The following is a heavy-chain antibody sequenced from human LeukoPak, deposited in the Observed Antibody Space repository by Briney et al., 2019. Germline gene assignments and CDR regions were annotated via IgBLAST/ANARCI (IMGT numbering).Heavy chain of an antibody. J-gene: IGHJ4*02. CDR2: ISYDGKDK. Sequence: GGSLRLSCAASRLTFDSYAMYWVRQAPGKGLEWVAFISYDGKDKKYAESVKGRFTISRDDSKNKLYLNLASLRAEDTAVYYCVRVYNNGWYVDYWGQGTLVTVSS. D-gene: IGHD6-19*01. CDR1: RLTFDSYA. V-gene: IGHV3-30*03. CDR3: VRVYNNGWYVDY.